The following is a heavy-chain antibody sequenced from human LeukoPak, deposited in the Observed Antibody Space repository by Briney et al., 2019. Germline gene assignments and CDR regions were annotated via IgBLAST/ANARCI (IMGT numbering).Heavy chain of an antibody. D-gene: IGHD6-13*01. Sequence: GRSLRLSCAASGFTFSSYAMHWVRQAPGKGLEWVAVISYDGSNKYYADSVKGRFTISRDNSKNTLYLQMNSLRAEDTAVYYCALDSYSSSWYGFYPPREGPGFDPGGQGTLVTVSP. CDR2: ISYDGSNK. J-gene: IGHJ5*02. CDR3: ALDSYSSSWYGFYPPREGPGFDP. CDR1: GFTFSSYA. V-gene: IGHV3-30*04.